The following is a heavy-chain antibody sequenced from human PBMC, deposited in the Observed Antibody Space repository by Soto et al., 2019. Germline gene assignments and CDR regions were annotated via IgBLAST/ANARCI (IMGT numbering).Heavy chain of an antibody. V-gene: IGHV4-4*02. CDR1: GGSISSSNW. J-gene: IGHJ5*02. CDR3: ARDLPPAYCGGDCYINWFDP. CDR2: IYHSGST. D-gene: IGHD2-21*02. Sequence: SETLSLTCAVSGGSISSSNWWSWVRQPPGKGLEWIGEIYHSGSTNYNPPLKSRVTISVDKSKNQFSLKLSSVTAADTAVYYCARDLPPAYCGGDCYINWFDPWGQGTLVTVS.